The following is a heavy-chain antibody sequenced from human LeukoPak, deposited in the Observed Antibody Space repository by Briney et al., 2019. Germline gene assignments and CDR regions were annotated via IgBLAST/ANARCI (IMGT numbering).Heavy chain of an antibody. V-gene: IGHV1-2*02. CDR1: GYTFTGYY. J-gene: IGHJ4*02. CDR3: ARGSAYYYDSSGYSLDDY. Sequence: ASVKVSCKASGYTFTGYYMHWVRQAPGQGLEWMGWINPNSGGTNYAQKFQGRVTMTRDTSISTAYMELSRLRSDDTAVYYCARGSAYYYDSSGYSLDDYWGQGTLVTVSS. D-gene: IGHD3-22*01. CDR2: INPNSGGT.